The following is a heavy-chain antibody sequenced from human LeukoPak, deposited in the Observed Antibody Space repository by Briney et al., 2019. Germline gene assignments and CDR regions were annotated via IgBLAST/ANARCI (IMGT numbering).Heavy chain of an antibody. D-gene: IGHD6-13*01. V-gene: IGHV4-30-4*01. Sequence: SETLSLTCTVSGGSISSGDYYWSWIRQPPGKGLEWIGYIYYSGSTYYNPSLKSRVTISVDTSKNQFSLKLSSVTAADTAVYYCASFDDSSWYYDYWGQGTLVTVSS. J-gene: IGHJ4*02. CDR3: ASFDDSSWYYDY. CDR1: GGSISSGDYY. CDR2: IYYSGST.